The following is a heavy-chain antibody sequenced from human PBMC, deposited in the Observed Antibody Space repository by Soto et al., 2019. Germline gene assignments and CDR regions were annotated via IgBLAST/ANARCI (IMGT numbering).Heavy chain of an antibody. Sequence: GALRVSCEASVFTFRSSSMNWVRQAPGKGLEWVASISSRSSYKFFADSLKGRVTISRDNAKNSLSLQMNSLRAEDTAVYYCARGFHFDRGWVYGEGFDMWGLGTMVTVSS. CDR1: VFTFRSSS. J-gene: IGHJ3*02. CDR3: ARGFHFDRGWVYGEGFDM. V-gene: IGHV3-21*01. D-gene: IGHD2-8*01. CDR2: ISSRSSYK.